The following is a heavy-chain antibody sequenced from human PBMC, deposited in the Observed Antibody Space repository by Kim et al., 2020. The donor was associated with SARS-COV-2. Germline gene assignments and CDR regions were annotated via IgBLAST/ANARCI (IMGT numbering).Heavy chain of an antibody. CDR1: GFTFSSYS. J-gene: IGHJ6*02. V-gene: IGHV3-48*02. Sequence: GGSLRLSCAASGFTFSSYSMNWVRQAPGKGLEWVSYISSSSSTIYYADSVKGRFTISRDNAKNSLYLQMNSLRDEDTAVYYCAREFYDILTGYTYIVGATDWYDYYYGMDVWGQGTTVTVSS. CDR2: ISSSSSTI. CDR3: AREFYDILTGYTYIVGATDWYDYYYGMDV. D-gene: IGHD3-9*01.